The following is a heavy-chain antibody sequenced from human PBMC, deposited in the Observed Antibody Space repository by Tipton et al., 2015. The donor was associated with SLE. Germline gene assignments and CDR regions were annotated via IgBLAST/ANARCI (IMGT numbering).Heavy chain of an antibody. Sequence: LRLSCTVSGGSISSHYWSWIRQPPGKGLEWIGYIYYSGSTNYNPSLKSRVTISVDTSKNQFSLKLSSVTAADTAVYYCARDGSGSYYFDYWGQGTLVTVSS. CDR1: GGSISSHY. D-gene: IGHD3-10*01. V-gene: IGHV4-59*11. J-gene: IGHJ4*02. CDR3: ARDGSGSYYFDY. CDR2: IYYSGST.